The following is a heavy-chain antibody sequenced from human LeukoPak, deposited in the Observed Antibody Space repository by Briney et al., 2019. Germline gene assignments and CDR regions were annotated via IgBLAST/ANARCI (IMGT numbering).Heavy chain of an antibody. CDR2: IPWKSDRK. J-gene: IGHJ4*01. CDR1: AFTFDDYS. V-gene: IGHV3-9*01. CDR3: ASTPSGTYPFDS. Sequence: PGGSLRLSCAASAFTFDDYSAHWDRHVPGEGLEWVSGIPWKSDRKGYADSVKGRFTISRDNGTNSTYMQVGSLRAEDTAVYYCASTPSGTYPFDSWGQGTLVTASS. D-gene: IGHD1-26*01.